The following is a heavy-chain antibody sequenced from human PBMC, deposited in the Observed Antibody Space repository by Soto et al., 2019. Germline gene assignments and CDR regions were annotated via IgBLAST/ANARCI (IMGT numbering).Heavy chain of an antibody. D-gene: IGHD2-15*01. Sequence: PGGSLRLSCAASGFTFSSYAMSWVRQAPGKGLEWVSAISGSGGSTYYADSVKGRFTISRDNSKNTLYLQMNSLRAEDTAVYYSAKGYCSGGSCYSGIDAFDIWGQGTMVTVSS. V-gene: IGHV3-23*01. J-gene: IGHJ3*02. CDR1: GFTFSSYA. CDR2: ISGSGGST. CDR3: AKGYCSGGSCYSGIDAFDI.